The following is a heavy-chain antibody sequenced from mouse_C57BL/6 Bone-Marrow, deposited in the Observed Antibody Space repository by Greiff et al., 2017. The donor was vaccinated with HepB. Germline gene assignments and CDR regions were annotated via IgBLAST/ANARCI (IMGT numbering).Heavy chain of an antibody. V-gene: IGHV1-81*01. CDR1: GYTFTSYG. CDR2: IYPRSGNT. J-gene: IGHJ3*01. CDR3: ARTYYYGSLFAY. D-gene: IGHD1-1*01. Sequence: VQLQQSGAELARPGASVKLSCKASGYTFTSYGISWVKQRTGQGLEWIGEIYPRSGNTYYNEKFKGKATLTADKSSSTAYMELRSLTSEDSAVYFCARTYYYGSLFAYWGQGTLVTVSA.